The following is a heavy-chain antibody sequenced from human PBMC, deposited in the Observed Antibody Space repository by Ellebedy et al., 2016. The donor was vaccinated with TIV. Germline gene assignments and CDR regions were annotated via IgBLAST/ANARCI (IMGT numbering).Heavy chain of an antibody. J-gene: IGHJ4*02. CDR2: ISVGGGTT. D-gene: IGHD1-26*01. CDR3: ARDRHSGSYYGYFDY. V-gene: IGHV3-23*01. CDR1: GFTFNTYA. Sequence: GESLKISXAASGFTFNTYAMNWVRQAPGKGLEWVSSISVGGGTTYYADSVQGRFTISRDTSKNTVYLQMDSLRVEDTAVYYCARDRHSGSYYGYFDYWGQGTLVTVSS.